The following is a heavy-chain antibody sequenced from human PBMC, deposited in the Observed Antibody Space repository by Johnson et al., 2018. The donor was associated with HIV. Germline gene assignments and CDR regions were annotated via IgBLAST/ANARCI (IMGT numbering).Heavy chain of an antibody. D-gene: IGHD3-10*01. CDR1: GFTFSTYG. CDR3: VRDRGTMLLDGAFDI. V-gene: IGHV3-30*03. J-gene: IGHJ3*02. CDR2: ISYDGTYE. Sequence: QVQLVESGGGVVQPGTSLRLSCAASGFTFSTYGMHWVRQAPGKGLEWVAVISYDGTYEFYADSVKGRFTISRDNSKNTLYLQMNSLRAEDTAVYYCVRDRGTMLLDGAFDIWGQGTMVTVSS.